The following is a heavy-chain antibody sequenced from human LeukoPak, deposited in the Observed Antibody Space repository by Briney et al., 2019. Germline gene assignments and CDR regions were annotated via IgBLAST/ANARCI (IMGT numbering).Heavy chain of an antibody. CDR1: GFTFSSYG. CDR3: AKLIQLERSVDAFVI. D-gene: IGHD1-1*01. Sequence: PGGSLRLSCAASGFTFSSYGMHWVRQAPGKGLEWVAFIRYDGSNKYYADSVKGRFTISRDNSKNTLYLQMNSLRAEDTAVYYCAKLIQLERSVDAFVIWGQGTMVTVSS. CDR2: IRYDGSNK. V-gene: IGHV3-30*02. J-gene: IGHJ3*02.